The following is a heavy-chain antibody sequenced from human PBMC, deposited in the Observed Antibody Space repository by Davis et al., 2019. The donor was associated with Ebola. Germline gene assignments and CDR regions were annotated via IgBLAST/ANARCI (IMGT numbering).Heavy chain of an antibody. CDR1: GGSISSYY. J-gene: IGHJ3*02. D-gene: IGHD3-16*01. V-gene: IGHV4-59*08. CDR2: IYYTGST. Sequence: MPSETLSLTCSVSGGSISSYYWSWIRQPPGKGLEWIGYIYYTGSTNYNPSLKSRVTISVDTSKNQLSLKLSSVTAADTAVYYCARQPRGTAAFDIWGQGTMVTVSS. CDR3: ARQPRGTAAFDI.